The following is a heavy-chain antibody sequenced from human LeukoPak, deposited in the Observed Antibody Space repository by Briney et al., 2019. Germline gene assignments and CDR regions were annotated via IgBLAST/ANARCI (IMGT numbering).Heavy chain of an antibody. CDR2: ISAYNGNT. CDR3: ARLPGITMIVVVITPFDY. J-gene: IGHJ4*02. CDR1: GYTFTRYG. V-gene: IGHV1-18*01. Sequence: ASVKVSCKASGYTFTRYGISWVRQAPGQGLEWMGWISAYNGNTNYAQKLQGRVTMTTDTSTSTAYLELRSLRSDDTAVNYCARLPGITMIVVVITPFDYWGQGTLVTVSS. D-gene: IGHD3-22*01.